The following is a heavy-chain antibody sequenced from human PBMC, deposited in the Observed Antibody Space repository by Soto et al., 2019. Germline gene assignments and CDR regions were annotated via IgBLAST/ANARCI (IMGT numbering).Heavy chain of an antibody. D-gene: IGHD3-22*01. J-gene: IGHJ3*02. CDR1: GFTFSSYA. V-gene: IGHV3-23*01. CDR2: ISGSGGST. CDR3: AKAITRIVVPLDAFDI. Sequence: GGSLRLSCAASGFTFSSYAMSWVRQAPGKGLEWVSAISGSGGSTYYADSVKGRFTISRDNSKNTLYLQMNSLRAEDTAVYYCAKAITRIVVPLDAFDIWGQGTMVTVSS.